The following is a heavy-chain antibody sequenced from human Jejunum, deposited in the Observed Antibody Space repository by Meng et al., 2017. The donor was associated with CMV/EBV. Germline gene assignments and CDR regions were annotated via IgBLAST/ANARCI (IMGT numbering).Heavy chain of an antibody. CDR3: ATHYDFWTGYLDY. CDR1: GDSITRSPYY. D-gene: IGHD3/OR15-3a*01. V-gene: IGHV4-39*07. Sequence: GDSITRSPYYWGWIRQPPGKGLEWVCSIYYTGSTYYNPSLKSRVTISLDGSQNQFSLRLTSVTAADTAVYYCATHYDFWTGYLDYWGRGMRVTVSS. CDR2: IYYTGST. J-gene: IGHJ4*02.